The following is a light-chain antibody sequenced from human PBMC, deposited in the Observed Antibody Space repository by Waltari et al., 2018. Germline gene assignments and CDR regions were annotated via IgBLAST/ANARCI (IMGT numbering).Light chain of an antibody. CDR2: DVS. CDR3: SSYTSSPSWV. J-gene: IGLJ3*02. Sequence: QSALTQPASVSVSPGQSIPIPCTGTSRDVVCYNYVSWYQPHPGKAPKLMIYDVSNRPSGVSNRFSGSKSGNTASLTISGLQAEDEADYYCSSYTSSPSWVFGGGTKLTVL. CDR1: SRDVVCYNY. V-gene: IGLV2-14*03.